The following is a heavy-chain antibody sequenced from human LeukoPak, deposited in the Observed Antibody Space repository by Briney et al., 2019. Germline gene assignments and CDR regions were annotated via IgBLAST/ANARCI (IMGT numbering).Heavy chain of an antibody. D-gene: IGHD3-22*01. V-gene: IGHV4-59*01. CDR1: GGSISSYY. CDR3: ARAAGYYYDSSGYYYYDY. Sequence: SETLSLTCTVSGGSISSYYWGWIRQPPGKGLEWIGYIYYSGSTNYNPSLKSRVTISVDTSKNQFSLKLSSVTAADTAVYYCARAAGYYYDSSGYYYYDYWGQGTLVTVSS. CDR2: IYYSGST. J-gene: IGHJ4*02.